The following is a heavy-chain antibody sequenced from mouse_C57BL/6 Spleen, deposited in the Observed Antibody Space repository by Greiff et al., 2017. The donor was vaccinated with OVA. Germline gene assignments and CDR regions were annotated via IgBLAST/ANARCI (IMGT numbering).Heavy chain of an antibody. V-gene: IGHV1-42*01. Sequence: EVQLVESGPELVKPGASVKISCKASGYSFTGYYMNWVKQSPEKSLEWIGEINPSTGGTTYNQKFKAKATLTVDKSSSTAYMQLKSLTSEDSAVYYCAREGPYSNYAWFAYWGQGTLVTVSA. CDR2: INPSTGGT. D-gene: IGHD2-5*01. CDR1: GYSFTGYY. J-gene: IGHJ3*01. CDR3: AREGPYSNYAWFAY.